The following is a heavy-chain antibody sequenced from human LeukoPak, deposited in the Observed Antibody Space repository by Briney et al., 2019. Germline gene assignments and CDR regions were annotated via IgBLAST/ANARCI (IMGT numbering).Heavy chain of an antibody. V-gene: IGHV4-34*01. CDR1: GGSFSGYY. CDR2: INHSGST. J-gene: IGHJ4*02. Sequence: PSETLSLTCAVYGGSFSGYYWSWIRQPPGKGLEWIGEINHSGSTNYSPSLKSRVTISVDTSKNQFSLKLSSVTAADTAVYYCASRYSSGWWHYWGQGTLVTVSS. CDR3: ASRYSSGWWHY. D-gene: IGHD6-19*01.